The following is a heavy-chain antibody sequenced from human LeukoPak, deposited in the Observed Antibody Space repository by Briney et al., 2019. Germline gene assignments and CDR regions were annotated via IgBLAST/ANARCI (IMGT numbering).Heavy chain of an antibody. CDR1: GGPISSSSYY. Sequence: SETLSLTCTVSGGPISSSSYYWGWIRQPPGKGLEWIGSIYYSGSTYYNPSLKSRVTISVDTSKNQFSLKLSSVTAADTAVYYCARTNWGNFDYWGQGTLVTVSS. V-gene: IGHV4-39*01. CDR2: IYYSGST. D-gene: IGHD7-27*01. J-gene: IGHJ4*02. CDR3: ARTNWGNFDY.